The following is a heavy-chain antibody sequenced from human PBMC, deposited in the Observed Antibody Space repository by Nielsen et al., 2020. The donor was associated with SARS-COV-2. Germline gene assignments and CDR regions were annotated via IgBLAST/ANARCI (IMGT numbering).Heavy chain of an antibody. V-gene: IGHV1-18*01. CDR3: ARNLRPTNWNDVNGY. J-gene: IGHJ4*02. CDR2: ISAYNGNT. D-gene: IGHD1-1*01. Sequence: ASLKVSCKASCYTFTSYGIGWVRHAPGQGLEWMGWISAYNGNTNYAQKLQGRVTMTTDTSTSTAYMELRSLRSDDTAVYYCARNLRPTNWNDVNGYWGQGTLVTVSS. CDR1: CYTFTSYG.